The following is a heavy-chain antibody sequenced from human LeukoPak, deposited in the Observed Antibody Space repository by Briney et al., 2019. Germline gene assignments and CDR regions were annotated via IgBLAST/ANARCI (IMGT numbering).Heavy chain of an antibody. CDR2: IYSTGNP. J-gene: IGHJ1*01. V-gene: IGHV4-4*07. D-gene: IGHD1-26*01. Sequence: PSETLSLTCTVSGGSINSYYWTWIRQTAGKGLEWIGHIYSTGNPYYNPSLRGRVTMSVDTSKNQFSLKLTSVTAADTAVYFCARDTREAGLLGYCQHWGLGTLVTVSS. CDR1: GGSINSYY. CDR3: ARDTREAGLLGYCQH.